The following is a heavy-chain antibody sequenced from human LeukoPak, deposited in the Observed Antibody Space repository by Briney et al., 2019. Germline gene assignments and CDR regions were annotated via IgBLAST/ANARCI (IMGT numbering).Heavy chain of an antibody. CDR2: ISSSSSYI. CDR3: ASTGGGSLIDY. J-gene: IGHJ4*02. D-gene: IGHD1-26*01. V-gene: IGHV3-21*01. CDR1: GFTFSSYG. Sequence: GGSLRLSCAASGFTFSSYGMSWVRQAPGKGLEWVSSISSSSSYIYYADSVKGRFTISRDNAKNSLYLQMNSLRAEDTAVYYCASTGGGSLIDYWGQGTLVTVSS.